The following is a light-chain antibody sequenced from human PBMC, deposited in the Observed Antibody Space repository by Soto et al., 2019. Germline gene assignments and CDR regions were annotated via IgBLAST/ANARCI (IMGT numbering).Light chain of an antibody. CDR3: QEYNNWHPIT. CDR2: GAS. J-gene: IGKJ4*01. CDR1: QSISSK. Sequence: EIVMTQYPATLSVSPGERATLSCRASQSISSKLAWYQQKPGQAPRLLIYGASTRATGIPVRFSGSGSGTEFTLTITSLQSEDFAVYYCQEYNNWHPITFGGGTKVEIK. V-gene: IGKV3-15*01.